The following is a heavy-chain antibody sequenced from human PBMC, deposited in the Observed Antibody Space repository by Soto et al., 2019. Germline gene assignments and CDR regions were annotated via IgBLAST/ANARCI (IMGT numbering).Heavy chain of an antibody. Sequence: AGGSLRLSCAASGFTFSSYSMNWVRQAPGKGLEWVSSISSSSSYIYYADSVKGRFTISRDNAKNSLYLQMNSLRAEDTAVYYCARDYSSSWPSAFDYWGQGTLVTVSS. D-gene: IGHD6-13*01. CDR3: ARDYSSSWPSAFDY. CDR1: GFTFSSYS. V-gene: IGHV3-21*01. CDR2: ISSSSSYI. J-gene: IGHJ4*02.